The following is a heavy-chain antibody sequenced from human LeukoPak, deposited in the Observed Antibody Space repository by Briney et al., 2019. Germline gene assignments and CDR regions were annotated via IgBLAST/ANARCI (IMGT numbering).Heavy chain of an antibody. CDR1: GFTFSSYG. CDR2: ISYDGSNK. D-gene: IGHD3-10*01. V-gene: IGHV3-30*18. J-gene: IGHJ4*02. CDR3: AKDLSGRKGSFDY. Sequence: GGSLRLSCAASGFTFSSYGMHWVRQAPGKGLEWVAVISYDGSNKHYADSVKGRFTISRDNSKNTLYLQMNSLRAEDTAVYYCAKDLSGRKGSFDYWGQGTLVTVSS.